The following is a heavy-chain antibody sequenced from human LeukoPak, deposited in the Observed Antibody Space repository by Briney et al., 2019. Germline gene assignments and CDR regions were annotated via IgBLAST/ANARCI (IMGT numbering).Heavy chain of an antibody. J-gene: IGHJ4*02. V-gene: IGHV3-21*01. CDR2: ISSSSRYI. D-gene: IGHD5-18*01. CDR3: AGKNDYSYGSALDY. Sequence: GGSLRLSCAASGFTFSTYSMNWVRQAPGKGLEWVSSISSSSRYIYSADSVKGRFTISRDNAKNSLYLQMNSLRVEVTAVYYCAGKNDYSYGSALDYWGRGTLVTVSS. CDR1: GFTFSTYS.